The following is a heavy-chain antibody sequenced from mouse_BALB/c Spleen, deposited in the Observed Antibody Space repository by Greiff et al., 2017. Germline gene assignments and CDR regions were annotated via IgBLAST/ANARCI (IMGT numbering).Heavy chain of an antibody. CDR2: ISSGGST. V-gene: IGHV5-6-5*01. CDR3: ASYSYYFDY. J-gene: IGHJ2*01. D-gene: IGHD1-1*01. CDR1: GFTFSSYA. Sequence: EVKLVESGGGLVKPGGSLKLSCAASGFTFSSYAMSWVRQTPEKRLEWVASISSGGSTYYPDSVKGRFTIFRDNARNILYLQMSSLRSEDTAMYYCASYSYYFDYWGQGTTLTVSS.